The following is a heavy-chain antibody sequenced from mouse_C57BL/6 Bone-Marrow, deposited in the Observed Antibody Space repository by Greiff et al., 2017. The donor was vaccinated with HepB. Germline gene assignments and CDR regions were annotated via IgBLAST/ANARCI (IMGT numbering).Heavy chain of an antibody. D-gene: IGHD2-10*01. CDR2: ISSGGSYT. Sequence: DVQLVESGGDLVKPGGSLKLSCAASGFTFSSYGMSWVRQTPDKRLEWVATISSGGSYTYYPDSVKGRFTISRDNAKNTLYLQMSSLKSEDTAMYYCARPAYSYYFDYWGQGTTLTVSS. CDR1: GFTFSSYG. CDR3: ARPAYSYYFDY. V-gene: IGHV5-6*01. J-gene: IGHJ2*01.